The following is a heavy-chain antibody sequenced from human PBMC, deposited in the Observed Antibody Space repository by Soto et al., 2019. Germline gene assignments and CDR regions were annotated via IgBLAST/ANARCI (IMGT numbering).Heavy chain of an antibody. CDR2: INPSGGRT. J-gene: IGHJ5*02. CDR1: GYIFTTHY. V-gene: IGHV1-46*01. D-gene: IGHD3-16*01. CDR3: AGAGEDYGWGAFFPPLRYHFSS. Sequence: QVQLVQSGTEVKKPGASVKVSCKASGYIFTTHYMHWVRQAPGQGLEWMGIINPSGGRTSSAVKSQRSGVLTSGTSANTVYLVLTSLKTADAAVYYCAGAGEDYGWGAFFPPLRYHFSSWGQGSMVTVSS.